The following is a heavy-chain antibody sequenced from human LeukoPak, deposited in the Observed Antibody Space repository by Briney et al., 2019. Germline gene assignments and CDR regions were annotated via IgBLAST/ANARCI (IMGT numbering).Heavy chain of an antibody. Sequence: GGSLGLSCAASGFTFSSYSMNWVRQAPGKGLEWVSSISSSSSYIYYADSEKGRFTITRDNAKNSLYLQMNSLRAEDTAVYYCARDRHCSSTSCYGNYWGQGNLVTVSS. V-gene: IGHV3-21*01. CDR1: GFTFSSYS. CDR3: ARDRHCSSTSCYGNY. D-gene: IGHD2-2*01. J-gene: IGHJ4*02. CDR2: ISSSSSYI.